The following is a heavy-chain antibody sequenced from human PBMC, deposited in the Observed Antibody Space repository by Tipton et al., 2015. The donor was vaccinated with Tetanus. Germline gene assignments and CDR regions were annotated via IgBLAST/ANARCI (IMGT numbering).Heavy chain of an antibody. D-gene: IGHD3-3*02. J-gene: IGHJ2*01. CDR1: GGSLSTSH. Sequence: TLSLTCTVSGGSLSTSHWAWIRQPPGKGLEWIGKITYSRATNYNSSLKSRVTMSLDTSTSQLSLELTSATAADTAVYYCARERIRLIGEVIFRFFDLWGRGTLVTVSS. CDR2: ITYSRAT. CDR3: ARERIRLIGEVIFRFFDL. V-gene: IGHV4-59*01.